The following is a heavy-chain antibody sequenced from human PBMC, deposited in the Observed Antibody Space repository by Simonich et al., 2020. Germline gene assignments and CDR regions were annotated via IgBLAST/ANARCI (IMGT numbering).Heavy chain of an antibody. CDR3: ARASRGTWWYYYFDY. D-gene: IGHD2-15*01. J-gene: IGHJ4*02. Sequence: QVQLVQSGAEVKKPGASVKVSCKASGYTFTSYGISWVRQAPGQGLEWMGWISAYNGNTNYAPKLQGRVTMTTDTSTSTAYMELRSLRSDDTAVYYCARASRGTWWYYYFDYWGQGTLVTVSS. V-gene: IGHV1-18*01. CDR1: GYTFTSYG. CDR2: ISAYNGNT.